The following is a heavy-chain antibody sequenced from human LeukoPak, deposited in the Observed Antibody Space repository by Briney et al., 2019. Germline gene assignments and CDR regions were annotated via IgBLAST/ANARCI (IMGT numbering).Heavy chain of an antibody. CDR2: ISSSSSYI. Sequence: GGSLRLSCAASGFTFSSYSMNWVRQAPGKGLEWVSSISSSSSYIYYADSVKGRFTISRDNDKNSLYLQMNSLRAEDTAVYYCARADSYGDSDWFDPWGQGTLVTVSS. V-gene: IGHV3-21*01. CDR3: ARADSYGDSDWFDP. J-gene: IGHJ5*02. CDR1: GFTFSSYS. D-gene: IGHD4-17*01.